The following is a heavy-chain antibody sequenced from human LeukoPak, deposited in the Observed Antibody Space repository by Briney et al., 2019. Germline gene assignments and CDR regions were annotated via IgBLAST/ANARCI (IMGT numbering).Heavy chain of an antibody. Sequence: ASVKVSCKASGYTFTGYYMHWVRQAPGQGLEWMGWINPNSGGTNYAQKFQGRVTMTRDTSISTAYMELSRLRSDDTAVYYCARNYDYVIPFDYWGQGTLVTVSS. CDR1: GYTFTGYY. V-gene: IGHV1-2*02. CDR2: INPNSGGT. D-gene: IGHD3-16*01. CDR3: ARNYDYVIPFDY. J-gene: IGHJ4*02.